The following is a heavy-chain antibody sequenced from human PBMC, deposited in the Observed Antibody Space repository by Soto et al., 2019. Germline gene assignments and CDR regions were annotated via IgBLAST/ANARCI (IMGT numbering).Heavy chain of an antibody. CDR3: ARLNSLRVWFGELGGWFDP. CDR2: ISAYNGNT. CDR1: GYTFTSYG. D-gene: IGHD3-10*01. V-gene: IGHV1-18*04. J-gene: IGHJ5*02. Sequence: ASVKVSCKASGYTFTSYGISWVRQAPGQGLEWMGWISAYNGNTNYAQKLQGRVTMTTDTSTSTAYMELRSLRSDDTAVYYCARLNSLRVWFGELGGWFDPWGQGTLVTVSS.